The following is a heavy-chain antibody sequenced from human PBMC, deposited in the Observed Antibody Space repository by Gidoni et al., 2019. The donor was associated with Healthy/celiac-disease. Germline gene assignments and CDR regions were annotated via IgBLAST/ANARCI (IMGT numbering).Heavy chain of an antibody. V-gene: IGHV4-34*01. D-gene: IGHD3-22*01. J-gene: IGHJ4*02. CDR1: GGSFSGYY. CDR3: ARGFPKYYYDSSGYFLDY. Sequence: QVQLQQWGAGLLKPSETLSLTCAVYGGSFSGYYCSWIRQPPGKGLEWIGEINHSGSTNYNPSLKSRVTISVDTSKNQFSLKLSSVTAADTAVYYCARGFPKYYYDSSGYFLDYWGQGTLVTVSS. CDR2: INHSGST.